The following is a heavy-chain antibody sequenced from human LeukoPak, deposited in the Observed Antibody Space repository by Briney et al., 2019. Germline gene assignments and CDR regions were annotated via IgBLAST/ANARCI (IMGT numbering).Heavy chain of an antibody. CDR1: GGSFSGYY. D-gene: IGHD6-13*01. J-gene: IGHJ4*02. Sequence: PSETLSPTCAVYGGSFSGYYWSWIRQPPGKGLEWIGEINHSGSTNYNPSLKSRVTISVDTSKNQFSLKLSSVTAADTAVYYCARGRKQLVKLDYCGQGTLVTVSS. CDR3: ARGRKQLVKLDY. V-gene: IGHV4-34*01. CDR2: INHSGST.